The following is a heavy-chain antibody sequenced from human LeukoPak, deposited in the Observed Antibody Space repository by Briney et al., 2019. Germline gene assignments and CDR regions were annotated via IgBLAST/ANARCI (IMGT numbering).Heavy chain of an antibody. V-gene: IGHV4-59*01. CDR1: GGSISSYY. CDR2: IYYSGST. Sequence: SETLSLTCTVSGGSISSYYWSWIRQPPGKGLEWIGYIYYSGSTNYNPSLKSRVTISVDTSKNQFSLKLSSVTAADTAVYYCVREGIAAADYAFDIWGQGTMVTVSS. CDR3: VREGIAAADYAFDI. J-gene: IGHJ3*02. D-gene: IGHD6-13*01.